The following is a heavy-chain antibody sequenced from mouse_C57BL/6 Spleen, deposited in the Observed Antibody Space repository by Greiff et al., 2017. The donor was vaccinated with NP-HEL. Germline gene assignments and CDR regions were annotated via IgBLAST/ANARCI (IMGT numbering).Heavy chain of an antibody. CDR2: IYPGDGDT. CDR3: ARYSSFDY. V-gene: IGHV1-82*01. CDR1: GYAFSSSW. Sequence: VQLQESGPELVKPGASVKISCKASGYAFSSSWMNWVKQRPGKGLEWIGRIYPGDGDTNYNGKFKGKATLTADKSSSTAYMQLSSLTSEDSAVYFCARYSSFDYWGQGTTLTVSS. J-gene: IGHJ2*01.